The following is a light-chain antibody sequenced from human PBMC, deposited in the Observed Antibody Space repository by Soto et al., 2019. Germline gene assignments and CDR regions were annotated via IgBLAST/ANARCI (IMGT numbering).Light chain of an antibody. CDR1: QSVSSSY. V-gene: IGKV3-20*01. Sequence: EIVLTQSPGTLSLSPGERATLSCRASQSVSSSYLAWYQQKPGQAPRLLIYGASSRATGIPDRFSGSGSGSDFTLTISRLEPDDFAVDYCQQYGSSPSTFGQGTRLEIK. CDR2: GAS. J-gene: IGKJ5*01. CDR3: QQYGSSPST.